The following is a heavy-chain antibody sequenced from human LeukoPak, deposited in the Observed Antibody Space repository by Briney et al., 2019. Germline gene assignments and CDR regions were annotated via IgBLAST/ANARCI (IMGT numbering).Heavy chain of an antibody. CDR3: ASGKVYVDTAMVDAFDI. CDR2: ISSDGSIT. V-gene: IGHV3-74*01. CDR1: GFTFSTYW. Sequence: GGSLRLSCAASGFTFSTYWMHWVRQAPGKGLVWVSRISSDGSITSYADSVKGRFAISRDNSKNTLYLQMNSLRAEDTAVYYCASGKVYVDTAMVDAFDIWGQGTMVTVSS. D-gene: IGHD5-18*01. J-gene: IGHJ3*02.